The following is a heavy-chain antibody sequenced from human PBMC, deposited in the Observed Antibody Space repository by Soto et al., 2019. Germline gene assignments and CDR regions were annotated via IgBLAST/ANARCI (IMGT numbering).Heavy chain of an antibody. D-gene: IGHD3-22*01. CDR3: ARDGGRYYYDSSGYYLGFDAFDI. J-gene: IGHJ3*02. CDR1: GGSISSGGYY. CDR2: IYYSGST. V-gene: IGHV4-31*03. Sequence: QVQLQESGPGLVKPSQTLSLTCTVSGGSISSGGYYWSWIRQHPGKGLEWIGYIYYSGSTYYNPSLKSRVTLSVDTSKNQFSLKLSSVTAADTAVYYCARDGGRYYYDSSGYYLGFDAFDIWGQGTMVTVSS.